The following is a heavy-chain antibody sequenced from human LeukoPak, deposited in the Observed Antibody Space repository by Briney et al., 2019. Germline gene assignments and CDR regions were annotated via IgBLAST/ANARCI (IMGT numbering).Heavy chain of an antibody. CDR2: AYYRGST. CDR1: GGSISSSSYY. V-gene: IGHV4-39*07. CDR3: ARDRTKHTVTTHFDL. Sequence: PSETLSLTCTVSGGSISSSSYYWGWIRQPPGKGLEWIGSAYYRGSTDYNPSIKSRVTISVDTSKNQLSLRLDSVTAADTAVYYCARDRTKHTVTTHFDLWGQGSLVVASS. D-gene: IGHD4-17*01. J-gene: IGHJ4*02.